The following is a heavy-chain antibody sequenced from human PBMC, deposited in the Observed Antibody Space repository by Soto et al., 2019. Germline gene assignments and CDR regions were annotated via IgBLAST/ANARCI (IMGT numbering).Heavy chain of an antibody. V-gene: IGHV1-24*01. Sequence: ASVRVSCKVSGYTLTELSMHWVRQAPGKGLEWMGGFDPEDGETIYAQKFQGRVTMTEDTSTDTAYMELSSLRSEDTAVYYCATDWSIAAAVTDYWGQGTLVTVSS. CDR2: FDPEDGET. CDR1: GYTLTELS. J-gene: IGHJ4*02. CDR3: ATDWSIAAAVTDY. D-gene: IGHD6-13*01.